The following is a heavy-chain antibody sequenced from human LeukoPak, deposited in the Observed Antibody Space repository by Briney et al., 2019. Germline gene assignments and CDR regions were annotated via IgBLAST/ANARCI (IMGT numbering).Heavy chain of an antibody. CDR2: IGTAGDT. D-gene: IGHD3-22*01. CDR3: VRAHTLYDSSGYDY. CDR1: GFTFSSYD. Sequence: GGSLRLSCAASGFTFSSYDMHWVRQATGNGLEWVSAIGTAGDTYYPGSVKGRFTISRENAKNSLYLQMNNLRAGDTAVYYCVRAHTLYDSSGYDYWGQGTRVTVSS. V-gene: IGHV3-13*01. J-gene: IGHJ4*02.